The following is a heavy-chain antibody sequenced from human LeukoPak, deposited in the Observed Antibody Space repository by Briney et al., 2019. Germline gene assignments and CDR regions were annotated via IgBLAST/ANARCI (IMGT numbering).Heavy chain of an antibody. J-gene: IGHJ6*03. Sequence: GGSLRLSCAASGFTFNNYAMSWVRQAPGRGLEWLSYVSGSGGATYYAASVKGRFTISRDNSKTPLYLQMGSLRAEDTAFYYCAKNRGGTYKYYMDVWGNGTTVTVSS. CDR1: GFTFNNYA. D-gene: IGHD1-1*01. CDR2: VSGSGGAT. CDR3: AKNRGGTYKYYMDV. V-gene: IGHV3-23*01.